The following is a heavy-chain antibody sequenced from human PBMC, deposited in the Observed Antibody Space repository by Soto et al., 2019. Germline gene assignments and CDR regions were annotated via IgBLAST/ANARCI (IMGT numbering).Heavy chain of an antibody. Sequence: SETLSLTCTVSGGSISSYYWSWIRQPPGKGLEWIGYIYYSGSTNYNPSIKSRVTISVDTSKNQFSLKLSSVTAADTAVYHCARLGEQWLAEIDYWGQGTLVTVSS. CDR1: GGSISSYY. V-gene: IGHV4-59*08. J-gene: IGHJ4*02. D-gene: IGHD6-19*01. CDR2: IYYSGST. CDR3: ARLGEQWLAEIDY.